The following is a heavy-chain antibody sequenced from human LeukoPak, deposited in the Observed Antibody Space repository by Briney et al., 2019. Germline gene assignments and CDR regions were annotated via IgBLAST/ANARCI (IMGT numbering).Heavy chain of an antibody. D-gene: IGHD4-23*01. V-gene: IGHV3-21*01. CDR2: ISSSSSYI. CDR3: ARDGTTVVPFDY. Sequence: PGGSLRLSCAASGFTFSSYSMNWVRQAPGKGLEWVSSISSSSSYIYYADSVKGRFTISRDNAKNSLSLQMNSLRAEDTAVYYCARDGTTVVPFDYWGQGTLVTVSS. CDR1: GFTFSSYS. J-gene: IGHJ4*02.